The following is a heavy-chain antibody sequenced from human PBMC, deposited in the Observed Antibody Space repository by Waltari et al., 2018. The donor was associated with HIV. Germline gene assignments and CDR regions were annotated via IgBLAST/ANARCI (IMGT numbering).Heavy chain of an antibody. D-gene: IGHD2-2*01. CDR2: IYHSGST. Sequence: QVQLQESGPGLVKPSETLSLTCAVSGYSISSGYYWGWIRQPPGKGREWIGSIYHSGSTDYNPSLKSRVTISVDTAKNQFSLKLSSVTAADTAVYYCARESRYCSSTSCLNWFDPWGQGTLVTVSS. J-gene: IGHJ5*02. V-gene: IGHV4-38-2*02. CDR3: ARESRYCSSTSCLNWFDP. CDR1: GYSISSGYY.